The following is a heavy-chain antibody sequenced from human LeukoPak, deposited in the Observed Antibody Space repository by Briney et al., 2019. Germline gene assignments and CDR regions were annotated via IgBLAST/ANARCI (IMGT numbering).Heavy chain of an antibody. D-gene: IGHD2-15*01. Sequence: GGSLRLSCAASGFTFTNFAMTWVRQAPGKGLEWVAATVGIGPDTYHADSVKGRFTTSRDNSKNMLYLEMNSLRAEDTAVYYCARGYCSGGSCAHFPDYFDYWGQGTLVTVSP. CDR2: TVGIGPDT. J-gene: IGHJ4*02. CDR1: GFTFTNFA. CDR3: ARGYCSGGSCAHFPDYFDY. V-gene: IGHV3-23*01.